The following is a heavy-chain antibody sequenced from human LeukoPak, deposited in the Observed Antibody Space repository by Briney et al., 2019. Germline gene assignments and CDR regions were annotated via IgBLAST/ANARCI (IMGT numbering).Heavy chain of an antibody. CDR3: ARDGRGYSYGYDY. J-gene: IGHJ4*02. CDR2: IYYSGST. V-gene: IGHV4-59*01. CDR1: GGSISSYY. D-gene: IGHD5-18*01. Sequence: PSETLSLTCTVSGGSISSYYWSWIRQPPGKGLEWIGYIYYSGSTNYNPSLKSRVTISADTSKNQFSLKLSSVTAADTAVYYCARDGRGYSYGYDYWGQGTLVTVSS.